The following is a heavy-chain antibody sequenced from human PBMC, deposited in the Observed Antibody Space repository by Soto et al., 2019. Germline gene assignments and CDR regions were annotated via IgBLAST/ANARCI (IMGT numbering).Heavy chain of an antibody. V-gene: IGHV3-23*01. Sequence: GGSLRLSCAASGFTFSSYAMSWVRQAPGKGLEWVSAISGSGGSTYYADSVKGRFTISRDNSKNTLYLQMNSLRAEDTAVYYYAKDPDYYDSSGYPTPWGQGTLVTVSS. J-gene: IGHJ5*02. D-gene: IGHD3-22*01. CDR1: GFTFSSYA. CDR3: AKDPDYYDSSGYPTP. CDR2: ISGSGGST.